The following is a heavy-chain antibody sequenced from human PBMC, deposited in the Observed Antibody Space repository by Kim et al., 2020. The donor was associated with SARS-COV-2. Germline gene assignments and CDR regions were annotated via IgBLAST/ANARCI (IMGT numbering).Heavy chain of an antibody. D-gene: IGHD4-17*01. V-gene: IGHV3-23*01. CDR2: IGIGGERT. CDR1: GFDFSSYA. J-gene: IGHJ5*02. CDR3: AKSVTIVSTPLGS. Sequence: GGSLRLSCAASGFDFSSYAMNWVRQAPGKGLEWVSGIGIGGERTYYADSVKGRFTISRDYQRKTLFLQMNRLRADDTAVYYCAKSVTIVSTPLGSWGQGTLLTVSS.